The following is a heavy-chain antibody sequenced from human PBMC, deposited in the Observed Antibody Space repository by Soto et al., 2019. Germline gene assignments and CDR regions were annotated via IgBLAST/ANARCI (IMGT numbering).Heavy chain of an antibody. D-gene: IGHD2-8*02. J-gene: IGHJ4*02. V-gene: IGHV3-64*01. Sequence: EVQLVESGGGLVQPGGSLRLSCAASGFTFSSYAMHWVRQAPGKGLEYVSAISSNGGSTYYANSVKGRFTISRDNSKNTLYLQMGSLRTEDMAVYYCARSYSWYYFDYWGQGTLVTVSS. CDR1: GFTFSSYA. CDR3: ARSYSWYYFDY. CDR2: ISSNGGST.